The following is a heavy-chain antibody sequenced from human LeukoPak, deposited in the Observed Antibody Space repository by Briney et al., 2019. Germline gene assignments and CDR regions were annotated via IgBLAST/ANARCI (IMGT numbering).Heavy chain of an antibody. V-gene: IGHV1-18*01. CDR2: TNPNSGNI. CDR3: ARDLNRGSGSIIPQYNRFVP. CDR1: GYTFTSYD. D-gene: IGHD6-25*01. J-gene: IGHJ5*02. Sequence: GASVKVSCKAAGYTFTSYDINWVRQATGQGREWMGWTNPNSGNINNDKKLQDRVTMTTDTSTSTAYMDLRRMRSDDTAVYYCARDLNRGSGSIIPQYNRFVPWGQGTLVTVSS.